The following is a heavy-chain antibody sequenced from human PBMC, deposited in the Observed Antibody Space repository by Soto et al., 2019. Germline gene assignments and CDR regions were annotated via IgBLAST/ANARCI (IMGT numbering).Heavy chain of an antibody. CDR1: GFTFSASA. V-gene: IGHV3-73*01. CDR3: AGSKNRGVSFDY. D-gene: IGHD3-10*01. J-gene: IGHJ4*02. CDR2: IRSNGRT. Sequence: GGSLRLSCAASGFTFSASAMHWVRQASGKGLEWVGRIRSNGRTAYAASMQGRFTISRDDSKKTAYLQLNSLKTDDTALYFCAGSKNRGVSFDYWGQGALVTVSS.